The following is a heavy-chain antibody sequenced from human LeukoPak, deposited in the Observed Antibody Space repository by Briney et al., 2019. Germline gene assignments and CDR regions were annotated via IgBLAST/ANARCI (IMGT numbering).Heavy chain of an antibody. Sequence: ASVKVSCKAVGFKFTSYDINWVRQASGQGLEWMGWMNPNNGNTGYAQKFQGRVTMTRDTSTSTAYMELRGLTSDDTAVYYCVRDGEGVAISVDYWFDPWGQGTLVTVSS. CDR2: MNPNNGNT. V-gene: IGHV1-8*01. CDR1: GFKFTSYD. D-gene: IGHD3-10*01. CDR3: VRDGEGVAISVDYWFDP. J-gene: IGHJ5*02.